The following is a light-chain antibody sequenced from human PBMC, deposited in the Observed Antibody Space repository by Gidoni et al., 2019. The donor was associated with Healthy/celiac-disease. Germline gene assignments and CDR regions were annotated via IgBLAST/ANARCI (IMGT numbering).Light chain of an antibody. CDR2: WAS. CDR1: QSVLYSSNNKNY. Sequence: DIVMTQSPDSLAVSLGERATINCKSSQSVLYSSNNKNYLAWYQQKPGQPPKLLIYWASTRESGVPDRFSGSGSGTDFTLTISSLQAEDVAAYYCQQYYSTLPYTFGQGTKLEIK. J-gene: IGKJ2*01. CDR3: QQYYSTLPYT. V-gene: IGKV4-1*01.